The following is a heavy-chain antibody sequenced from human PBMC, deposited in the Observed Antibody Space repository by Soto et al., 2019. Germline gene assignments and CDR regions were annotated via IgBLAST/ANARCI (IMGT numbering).Heavy chain of an antibody. D-gene: IGHD6-6*01. CDR3: ARVLIAANYYYYGMDV. Sequence: ASVKVSCMASGYTFTGHYMHWVRQAPGQGLEWMGWINPNSGGTTYTQKFQGRVTMTRDTSISTAYMEMSRLRSDDTAVYYCARVLIAANYYYYGMDVWGQGTTVTVSS. CDR2: INPNSGGT. J-gene: IGHJ6*02. CDR1: GYTFTGHY. V-gene: IGHV1-2*02.